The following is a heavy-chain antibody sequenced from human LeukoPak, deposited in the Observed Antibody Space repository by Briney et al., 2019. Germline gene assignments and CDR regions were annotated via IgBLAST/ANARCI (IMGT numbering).Heavy chain of an antibody. CDR3: AKDDTGFLNYFHY. V-gene: IGHV3-23*01. D-gene: IGHD3-3*01. Sequence: GGSLRLSCAASGFTFLTYAMSWVRQAPGKGLQWVSVIRDSGANTYYADSVKGRFTISRDNPRNTLYLQMNSLRAEDTAVYYCAKDDTGFLNYFHYWGQGALVTVSS. CDR1: GFTFLTYA. CDR2: IRDSGANT. J-gene: IGHJ4*02.